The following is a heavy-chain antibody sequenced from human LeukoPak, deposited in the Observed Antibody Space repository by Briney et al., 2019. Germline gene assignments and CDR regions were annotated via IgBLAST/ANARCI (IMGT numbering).Heavy chain of an antibody. CDR1: GGSISSGDYY. D-gene: IGHD2-15*01. CDR3: ARTRLPDVGYCSGGSCYFGHFGYYFDY. V-gene: IGHV4-30-4*01. Sequence: SETLSLTCTVSGGSISSGDYYWSWIRQPPGKGLEWIGYIYYSGSTYYNPSLKSRVTISVDTSKNQFSLKLSSVTAADTAVYYCARTRLPDVGYCSGGSCYFGHFGYYFDYWGQGTLVTVSS. CDR2: IYYSGST. J-gene: IGHJ4*02.